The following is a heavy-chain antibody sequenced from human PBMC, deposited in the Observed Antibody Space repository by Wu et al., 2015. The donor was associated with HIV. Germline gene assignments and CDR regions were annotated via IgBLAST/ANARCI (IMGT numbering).Heavy chain of an antibody. CDR1: GYNFFNYG. J-gene: IGHJ4*02. Sequence: QVQLVQSGPEVKKPGASVKVSCKASGYNFFNYGISWVRQAPGQGLEWVGWISPETGYINSAQMVQDRITLTTETSTGAAYMELSNLKSEDTAVYFCTRSTFAGGSDTWYSFDKWGQGTLVSVSS. CDR2: ISPETGYI. D-gene: IGHD2-15*01. CDR3: TRSTFAGGSDTWYSFDK. V-gene: IGHV1-18*01.